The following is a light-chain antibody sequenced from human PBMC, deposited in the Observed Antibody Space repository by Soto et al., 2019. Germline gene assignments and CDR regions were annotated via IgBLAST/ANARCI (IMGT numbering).Light chain of an antibody. CDR1: SSDFGGTNY. CDR2: EVT. J-gene: IGLJ2*01. Sequence: QSVLTQPPSASGSPGQSVTISCTGASSDFGGTNYVSWYQQHPGKAPKLMIFEVTKRPSGVPDRFSGSKSSNTASLTVSGLQAEDEADYYCTSYAGSYADVVFGGGTKVTVL. CDR3: TSYAGSYADVV. V-gene: IGLV2-8*01.